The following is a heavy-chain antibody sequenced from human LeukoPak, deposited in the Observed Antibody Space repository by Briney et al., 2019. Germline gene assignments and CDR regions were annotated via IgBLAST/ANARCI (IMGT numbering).Heavy chain of an antibody. D-gene: IGHD5-12*01. CDR1: GGSFSGYY. Sequence: PSETLSLTCADYGGSFSGYYWSWIRQPPGKGLEWIGEINHSGSTNYNPSLKSRVTISVDTSKNQFSLKLSSVTAADTAVYYCARERGYSGYDYWGQGTLVTVSS. J-gene: IGHJ4*02. CDR3: ARERGYSGYDY. CDR2: INHSGST. V-gene: IGHV4-34*01.